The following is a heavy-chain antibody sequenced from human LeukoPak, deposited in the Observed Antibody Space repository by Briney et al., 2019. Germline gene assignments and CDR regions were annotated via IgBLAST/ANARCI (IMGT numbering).Heavy chain of an antibody. J-gene: IGHJ6*03. D-gene: IGHD6-6*01. V-gene: IGHV4-30-4*08. CDR1: GGSISSGDYY. CDR3: ARRGRGWGSSSRGGYMDV. CDR2: IYYSGST. Sequence: SETLSLTCTVSGGSISSGDYYWSWIRQPPGKGLEWIGYIYYSGSTYYNPSLKSRVTISVDTSKNQFSLKLSSVTAADTAVYYCARRGRGWGSSSRGGYMDVWGKGTTVTVSS.